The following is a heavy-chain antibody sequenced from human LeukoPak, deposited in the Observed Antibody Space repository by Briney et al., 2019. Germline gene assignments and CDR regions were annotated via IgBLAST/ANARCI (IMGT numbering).Heavy chain of an antibody. D-gene: IGHD6-13*01. Sequence: PSQTLSLTCTVSGGSISSGSYYWSWIRQPAGKGLEWIGRIYTSGSTNYNPSLKSRVTMSVDTSKNQFSLKLSSVTAADTAVYYCVRSGAAGRDAFDIWGQGTMVTVSS. J-gene: IGHJ3*02. CDR1: GGSISSGSYY. V-gene: IGHV4-61*02. CDR2: IYTSGST. CDR3: VRSGAAGRDAFDI.